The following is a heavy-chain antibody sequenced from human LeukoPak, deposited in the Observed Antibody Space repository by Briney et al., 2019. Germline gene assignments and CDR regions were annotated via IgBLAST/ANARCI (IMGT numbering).Heavy chain of an antibody. CDR2: IIPIFGTA. Sequence: SVKVSCKASGGTFSSYAISWGRQAPGQGLEWMGGIIPIFGTANYAQKFQGRVTITADESTSTAYMELSSLRSEDTAVYYCAREVGGTGTTPEDPDYYYSMDVWGKGTTVTVSS. V-gene: IGHV1-69*13. J-gene: IGHJ6*03. D-gene: IGHD1-7*01. CDR3: AREVGGTGTTPEDPDYYYSMDV. CDR1: GGTFSSYA.